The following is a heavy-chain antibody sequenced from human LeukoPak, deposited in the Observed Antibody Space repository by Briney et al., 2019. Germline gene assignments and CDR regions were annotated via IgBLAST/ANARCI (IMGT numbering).Heavy chain of an antibody. Sequence: PSETLSLTCNVSGDSIVSNYYYWAWFRQPPRSGLEWPGNILFSGRSYYNPSLGSRVAMSVDTSKNQFTMKLNAVTAADSSVYFCARRNLLRGGSFDSWGQGSLVIVSS. V-gene: IGHV4-39*01. CDR1: GDSIVSNYYY. D-gene: IGHD4-17*01. CDR2: ILFSGRS. J-gene: IGHJ4*02. CDR3: ARRNLLRGGSFDS.